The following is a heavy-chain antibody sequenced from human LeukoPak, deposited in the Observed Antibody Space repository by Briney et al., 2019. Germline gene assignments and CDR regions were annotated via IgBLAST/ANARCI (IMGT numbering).Heavy chain of an antibody. V-gene: IGHV4-59*01. CDR2: IYYSGST. Sequence: TSETLSLTCTVSGGSISSYYWSWIRQPPGKGLEWIGYIYYSGSTNYNPSLKSRVTISVDTSKNQFSLKLSSVTAADTAVYYCARVRGSYGPFDYWGQGTLATVSS. J-gene: IGHJ4*02. CDR1: GGSISSYY. CDR3: ARVRGSYGPFDY. D-gene: IGHD1-26*01.